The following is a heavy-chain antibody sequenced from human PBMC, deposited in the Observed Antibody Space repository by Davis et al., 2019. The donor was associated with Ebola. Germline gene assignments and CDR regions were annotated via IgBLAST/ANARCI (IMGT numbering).Heavy chain of an antibody. V-gene: IGHV4-59*02. CDR2: IYYSGST. CDR1: GGSVRNYY. D-gene: IGHD1-26*01. CDR3: ARAYSGSYARFDP. J-gene: IGHJ5*02. Sequence: SETLSLTCTVSGGSVRNYYWRWIRQPPGKGLEWIGYIYYSGSTNYNPSLKSRVTISVDTSKNQFSLKLSSVTAADTAVYYCARAYSGSYARFDPWGQGTLVTVSS.